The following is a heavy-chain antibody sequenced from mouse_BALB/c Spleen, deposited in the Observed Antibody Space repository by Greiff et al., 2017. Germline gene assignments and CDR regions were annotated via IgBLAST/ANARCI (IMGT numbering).Heavy chain of an antibody. D-gene: IGHD1-1*01. Sequence: EVKLVESGGGLVKPGGSLKLSCAASGFTFSDYYMYWVRQTPEKRLEWVATISDGGSYTYYPDSVKGRFTISRDNAKNNLYLQMSSLKSEDTAMYYCARADYVYAMDYWGQGTSVTVSS. CDR3: ARADYVYAMDY. J-gene: IGHJ4*01. CDR1: GFTFSDYY. CDR2: ISDGGSYT. V-gene: IGHV5-4*02.